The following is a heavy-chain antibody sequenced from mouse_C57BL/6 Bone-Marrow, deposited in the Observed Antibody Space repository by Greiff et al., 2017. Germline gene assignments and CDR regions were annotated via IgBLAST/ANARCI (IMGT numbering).Heavy chain of an antibody. CDR1: GFNIKDDY. V-gene: IGHV14-4*01. Sequence: EVQLQQSGAELVRPGASVKLSCTASGFNIKDDYMHWVQQRPEQGLEWIGRIAPESGDTEYASKFQGKATITADTSSNTAYLQLRSLTSEDTAVYYCLPYYGGSPHYYAMDYWGQGTSVTVSS. J-gene: IGHJ4*01. CDR3: LPYYGGSPHYYAMDY. CDR2: IAPESGDT. D-gene: IGHD1-1*01.